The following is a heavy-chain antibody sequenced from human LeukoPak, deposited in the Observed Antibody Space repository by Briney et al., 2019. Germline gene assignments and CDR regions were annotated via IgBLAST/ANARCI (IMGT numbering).Heavy chain of an antibody. V-gene: IGHV4-34*01. J-gene: IGHJ4*02. CDR3: ARGQGRREMATY. D-gene: IGHD5-24*01. Sequence: SETLSLTCAVYGGSFSGYYWSWIRQPPGKGLEWIGEINHSGSTNYNPSLKSRVTISVDTSKNQFSLKLSPVTAADTAVYYCARGQGRREMATYWGQGTLVTVSS. CDR2: INHSGST. CDR1: GGSFSGYY.